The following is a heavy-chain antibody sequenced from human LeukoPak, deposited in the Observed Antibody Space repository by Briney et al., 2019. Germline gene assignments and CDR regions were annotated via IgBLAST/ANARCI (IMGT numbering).Heavy chain of an antibody. CDR1: GFTFSSYG. Sequence: GGSLRLSCAASGFTFSSYGMHWVRQAPGKGLEWVAFTRYDGSNTYYADSVKGRFTISRDNSKNTLYLQMNSLRAEDMALYYCAKANYYDSSGYDSGAFDIWGQGTMVTVSS. CDR3: AKANYYDSSGYDSGAFDI. V-gene: IGHV3-30*02. D-gene: IGHD3-22*01. J-gene: IGHJ3*02. CDR2: TRYDGSNT.